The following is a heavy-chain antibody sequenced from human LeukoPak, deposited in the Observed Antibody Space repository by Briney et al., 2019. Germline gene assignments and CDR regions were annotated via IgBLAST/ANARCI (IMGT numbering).Heavy chain of an antibody. CDR1: GFTFSSYS. V-gene: IGHV3-21*01. D-gene: IGHD6-19*01. Sequence: GGSLRLSCAASGFTFSSYSMNWVRQAPGKGLEWVSSISSSSSYIYYADSVKGRFTISRDNAKNSLYLQMNGLRAEDTAVYYCAKRAVAGIIDAFDIWGQGTMVTVSS. J-gene: IGHJ3*02. CDR2: ISSSSSYI. CDR3: AKRAVAGIIDAFDI.